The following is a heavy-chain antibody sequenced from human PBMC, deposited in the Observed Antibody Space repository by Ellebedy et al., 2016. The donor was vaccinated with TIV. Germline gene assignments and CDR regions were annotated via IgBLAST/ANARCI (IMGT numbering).Heavy chain of an antibody. CDR1: GGTFSSYA. CDR3: AKNLDIRGSGWGRACYI. V-gene: IGHV1-69*04. CDR2: IIPILGIA. Sequence: AASVKVSCKASGGTFSSYAINWVRQAPGQGLEWMGRIIPILGIANYAQKFQDRVTIIADKSTSTAFMELSSLRSEDTAVYYCAKNLDIRGSGWGRACYIWGQGTLVTVSS. D-gene: IGHD6-19*01. J-gene: IGHJ3*02.